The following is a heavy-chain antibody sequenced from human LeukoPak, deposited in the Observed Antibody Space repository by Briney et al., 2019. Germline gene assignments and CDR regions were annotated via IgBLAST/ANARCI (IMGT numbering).Heavy chain of an antibody. V-gene: IGHV1-8*02. CDR1: GYTFTSYD. CDR3: AIGKLASRRGSWFDP. Sequence: ASVKVSCKTSGYTFTSYDINWVRQATGQGLEWRGWMNPNSGNTGYAQKFQGRVTMTRNTSISTAYMDLSSLTSEDTAVYYCAIGKLASRRGSWFDPWGQGTLVTVSS. D-gene: IGHD6-6*01. J-gene: IGHJ5*02. CDR2: MNPNSGNT.